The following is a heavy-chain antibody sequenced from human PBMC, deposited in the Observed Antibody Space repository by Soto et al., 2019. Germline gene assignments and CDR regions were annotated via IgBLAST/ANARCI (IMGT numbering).Heavy chain of an antibody. V-gene: IGHV1-18*01. CDR2: ISGYNGNT. CDR1: GYTFTRFG. CDR3: ASDFEAGAQLVGGFDY. J-gene: IGHJ4*02. D-gene: IGHD6-6*01. Sequence: QVQLVQSGAEVKKPGASVKVSCKASGYTFTRFGINWVRQAPGQGLEWMGWISGYNGNTNTAENFQGRVTMTTDTSAITAYMELRSLRSDDTAVYYCASDFEAGAQLVGGFDYWGQGTLVTVSS.